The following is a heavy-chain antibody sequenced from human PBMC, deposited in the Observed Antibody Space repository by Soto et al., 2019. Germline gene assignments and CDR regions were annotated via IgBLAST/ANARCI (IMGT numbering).Heavy chain of an antibody. V-gene: IGHV1-18*04. CDR2: ISAYNGNT. CDR1: GYTFTSYG. Sequence: QVQLVQSGAEVKKPGASVKVSCKASGYTFTSYGISWVRQAPGQGLEWMGWISAYNGNTNYAQKLQGRVTMTTDTSTSTAYMELRSLRSDDTAVYYCASAKRITMVRGVTFDAFDIWGQGTMVTVSS. CDR3: ASAKRITMVRGVTFDAFDI. D-gene: IGHD3-10*01. J-gene: IGHJ3*02.